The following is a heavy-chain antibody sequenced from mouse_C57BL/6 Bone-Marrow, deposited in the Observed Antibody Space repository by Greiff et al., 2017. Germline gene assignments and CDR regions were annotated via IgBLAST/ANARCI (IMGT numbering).Heavy chain of an antibody. CDR3: TRRGPTVVAVDY. CDR1: GYTFTDYE. V-gene: IGHV1-15*01. D-gene: IGHD1-1*01. J-gene: IGHJ2*01. Sequence: QVQLKESGAELVRPGASVTLSCKASGYTFTDYEMHWVKQTPVHGLEWIGAIDPEPGGTAYNQQFKGKAILTADKSSSTAYMELRSLTSEDSAVYYCTRRGPTVVAVDYWGRGTTLTVSS. CDR2: IDPEPGGT.